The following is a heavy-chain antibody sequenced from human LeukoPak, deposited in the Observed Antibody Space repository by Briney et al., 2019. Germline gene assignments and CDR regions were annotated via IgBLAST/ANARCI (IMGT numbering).Heavy chain of an antibody. V-gene: IGHV3-48*02. D-gene: IGHD3-22*01. J-gene: IGHJ4*02. CDR3: ARDRSPYHSSGYYLDY. CDR2: ISSSSSTI. Sequence: HPGGSLRLSCAASGFTFSSYSMNWVRQAPGKGLEWVSYISSSSSTIYYADSVNGRFTISRDNAKNSLYLQMNSLRDEDTAVYYCARDRSPYHSSGYYLDYWGQGTLVTVSS. CDR1: GFTFSSYS.